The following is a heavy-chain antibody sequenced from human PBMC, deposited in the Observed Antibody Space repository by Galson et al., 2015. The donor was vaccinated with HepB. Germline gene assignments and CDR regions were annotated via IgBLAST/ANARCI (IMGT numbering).Heavy chain of an antibody. CDR2: IYWDDDK. J-gene: IGHJ3*02. V-gene: IGHV2-5*02. CDR1: GFSLSTSGVG. D-gene: IGHD6-13*01. CDR3: AHYSTAIAAAGTGYHAFDI. Sequence: ALVKPTQTLTLTCTFSGFSLSTSGVGVGWIRQPPGKALEWLALIYWDDDKRYSPSLKSRLTITKDTSKNQVVLTMTNMDPVDSATYYCAHYSTAIAAAGTGYHAFDIWGQGTMVTVSS.